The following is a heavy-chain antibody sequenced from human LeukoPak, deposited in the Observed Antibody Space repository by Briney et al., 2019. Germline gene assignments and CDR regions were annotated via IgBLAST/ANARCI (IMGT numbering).Heavy chain of an antibody. Sequence: SVKVSCRASGYTFTSYGISWVRQAPGQGLEWMGGIIPIFGTANYAQKFQGRVTITADESTSTAYMELSSLRSEDTAVYYCASGQLPPSLPDYWGQGTLVTVSS. CDR3: ASGQLPPSLPDY. CDR2: IIPIFGTA. D-gene: IGHD2-2*01. CDR1: GYTFTSYG. J-gene: IGHJ4*02. V-gene: IGHV1-69*13.